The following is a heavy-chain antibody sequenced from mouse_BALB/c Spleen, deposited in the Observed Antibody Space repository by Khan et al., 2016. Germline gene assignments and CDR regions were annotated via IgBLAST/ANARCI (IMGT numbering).Heavy chain of an antibody. D-gene: IGHD1-3*01. Sequence: EVQLQESGPGLVKPSQSLFLTCTVTGYSITSDYTWNCIRQSPGNKLEWMGYIRYSGSTSYNPSLKSRISINRDTPKNRFFLQLNSVTTEDTATYVCARKCYFDYWGQGTTLTVSS. CDR2: IRYSGST. CDR1: GYSITSDYT. V-gene: IGHV3-2*02. J-gene: IGHJ2*01. CDR3: ARKCYFDY.